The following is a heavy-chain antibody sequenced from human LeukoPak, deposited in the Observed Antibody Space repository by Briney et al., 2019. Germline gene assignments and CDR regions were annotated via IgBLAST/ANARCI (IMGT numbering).Heavy chain of an antibody. CDR2: IYTSGST. CDR1: GYSISSGYY. CDR3: ARSGKKTDY. Sequence: PSETLSLTCAVSGYSISSGYYWSWIRQPAGKGLEWIGRIYTSGSTNYNPSLKSRVTISVDTSKNQFSLKLSSVTAADTAVYYCARSGKKTDYWGQGTLVTVSS. J-gene: IGHJ4*02. V-gene: IGHV4-61*02.